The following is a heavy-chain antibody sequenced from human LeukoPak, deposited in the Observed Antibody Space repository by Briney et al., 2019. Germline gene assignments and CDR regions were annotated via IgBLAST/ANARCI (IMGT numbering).Heavy chain of an antibody. CDR1: GFTFSSYA. J-gene: IGHJ4*02. CDR3: ARGGTSWYGDY. V-gene: IGHV3-30*04. Sequence: GGSLRLFCAASGFTFSSYAMHWVRQAPGKGLEWVAVISYDGSNKYYADSVKGRFTISRDNSKNTLYLQMNSLRAEDTAVYYCARGGTSWYGDYWGQGTLVTVSS. D-gene: IGHD6-13*01. CDR2: ISYDGSNK.